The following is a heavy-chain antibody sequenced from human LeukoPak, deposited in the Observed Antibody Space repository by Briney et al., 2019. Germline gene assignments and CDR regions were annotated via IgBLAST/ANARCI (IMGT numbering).Heavy chain of an antibody. CDR2: IKSDGSST. D-gene: IGHD6-19*01. Sequence: GGSLRLSCAASGFTFSSYWMHWVRQVPGKGLVWVSRIKSDGSSTAYADSVKGRFTISRDNARNTLYLQMNSLRAEDTAVYYCARDPDRNGWSSFEDWGQGTLVTVSS. CDR3: ARDPDRNGWSSFED. CDR1: GFTFSSYW. V-gene: IGHV3-74*01. J-gene: IGHJ4*02.